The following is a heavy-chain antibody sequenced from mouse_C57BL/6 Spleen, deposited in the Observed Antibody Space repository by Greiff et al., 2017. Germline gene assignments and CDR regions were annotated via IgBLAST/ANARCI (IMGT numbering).Heavy chain of an antibody. CDR1: GFSLSTSGMG. D-gene: IGHD2-3*01. CDR3: ARSYDGYSHYYAMDY. CDR2: IYWDDDK. J-gene: IGHJ4*01. Sequence: QVTLKESGPGILQSSQTLSLTCSFSGFSLSTSGMGVSWIRQPSGKGLEWLAHIYWDDDKRYNPSLKSRLTISKDTSRNQVFLKITSVDTADTATYYCARSYDGYSHYYAMDYWGQGTSVTVSS. V-gene: IGHV8-12*01.